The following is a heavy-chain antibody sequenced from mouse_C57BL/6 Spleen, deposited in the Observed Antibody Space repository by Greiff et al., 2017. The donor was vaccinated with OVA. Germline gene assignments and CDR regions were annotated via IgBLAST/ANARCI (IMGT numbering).Heavy chain of an antibody. J-gene: IGHJ2*01. Sequence: VQLQQSDAELVKPGASVKISCKVSGYTFTDHTIPWMKQRPEQGLEWIGYIYPRDGSTKYNEKFKGKATVTADKSSSTAYMQLNSLTSEDSAVYFCARKKGYGPLYFDYWGQGTTLTVSS. CDR1: GYTFTDHT. CDR3: ARKKGYGPLYFDY. D-gene: IGHD1-1*02. CDR2: IYPRDGST. V-gene: IGHV1-78*01.